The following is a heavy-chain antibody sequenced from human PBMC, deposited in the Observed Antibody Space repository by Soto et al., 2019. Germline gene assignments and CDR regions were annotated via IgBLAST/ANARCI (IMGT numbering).Heavy chain of an antibody. CDR3: TRDPSYCTNGVCYPDY. CDR2: INTDGNSR. CDR1: GFSFDEYG. D-gene: IGHD2-8*01. J-gene: IGHJ4*02. V-gene: IGHV3-74*01. Sequence: PGGSLRLSCAASGFSFDEYGMNWVRQVPGKGLEWVSGINTDGNSRKYADSVKGRFSISRDNAENMVYLQMNSLRAEDTAVYYCTRDPSYCTNGVCYPDYWGQGTQVTVSS.